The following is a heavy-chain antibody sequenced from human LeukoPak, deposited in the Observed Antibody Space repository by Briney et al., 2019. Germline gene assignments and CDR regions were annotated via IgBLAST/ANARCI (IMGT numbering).Heavy chain of an antibody. CDR3: ARGLDMGVNTD. J-gene: IGHJ4*02. D-gene: IGHD3-10*01. V-gene: IGHV4-34*01. CDR1: GGSFSGYY. CDR2: INHSGST. Sequence: SETLSLTCAVYGGSFSGYYWSWIRQPPGKGLEWIGEINHSGSTNYNPFLKSRVTISVDTSKNQFSLKLSSVTAADTAVYYCARGLDMGVNTDWGQGTLVTVSS.